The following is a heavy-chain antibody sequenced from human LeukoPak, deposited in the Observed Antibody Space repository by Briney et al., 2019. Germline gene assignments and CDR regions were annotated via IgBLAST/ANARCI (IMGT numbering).Heavy chain of an antibody. CDR2: IRYDGSNK. CDR1: GFTFSSYG. J-gene: IGHJ6*03. D-gene: IGHD3-10*01. Sequence: GGSLRLSCAASGFTFSSYGMHWVRQAPGKGLEWVAFIRYDGSNKYYADSVKGRFTISRDNSKNTLYLQMNSLRAEDTAVYYCAKDGMGSGLLWFGELLSSEPYYYMDVWGKGTTVTISS. V-gene: IGHV3-30*02. CDR3: AKDGMGSGLLWFGELLSSEPYYYMDV.